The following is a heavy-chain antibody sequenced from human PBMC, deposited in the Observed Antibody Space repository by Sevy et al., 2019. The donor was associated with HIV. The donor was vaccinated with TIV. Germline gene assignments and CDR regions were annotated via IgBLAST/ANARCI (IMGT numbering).Heavy chain of an antibody. J-gene: IGHJ6*02. V-gene: IGHV4-61*02. CDR2: IYIRGTT. CDR1: GGSIRSGRYY. CDR3: ARELSDYGMDV. Sequence: SETLSLTCNVSGGSIRSGRYYWSWIRQPAGKGLEWIGRIYIRGTTNYNPSLKSRITMSVDTSKNQFSLKLNSVTATDTAVYYCARELSDYGMDVWGQGTTVTVSS.